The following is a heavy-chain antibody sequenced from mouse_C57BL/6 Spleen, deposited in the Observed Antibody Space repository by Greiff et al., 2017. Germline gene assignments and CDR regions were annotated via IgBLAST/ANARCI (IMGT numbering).Heavy chain of an antibody. CDR3: ARGDGYGFDY. CDR2: ISYDGSN. CDR1: GYSITSGYY. D-gene: IGHD2-3*01. V-gene: IGHV3-6*01. Sequence: VQLKESGPGLVKPSQSLSLTCSVTGYSITSGYYWNWIRQFPGNKLEWMGYISYDGSNNSNPSLKNRISITRDTSKNQFFLKLNSVTTEDTATYYCARGDGYGFDYWGQGTTLTVSS. J-gene: IGHJ2*01.